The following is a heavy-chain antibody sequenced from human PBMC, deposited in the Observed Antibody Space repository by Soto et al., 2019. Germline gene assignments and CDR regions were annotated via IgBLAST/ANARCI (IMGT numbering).Heavy chain of an antibody. J-gene: IGHJ4*02. CDR2: IKAYSGNT. V-gene: IGHV1-18*04. D-gene: IGHD4-17*01. CDR3: AIADYGDTDY. Sequence: QLELVQSGAEAKKPGASVKVSCKASGYTFPTSTISWLRQAPGLGLEWMGWIKAYSGNTNYAPKLQGRVTMTTDTSTNTAYLELRSLTTDDTAIYYCAIADYGDTDYWGQGTLVTVSS. CDR1: GYTFPTST.